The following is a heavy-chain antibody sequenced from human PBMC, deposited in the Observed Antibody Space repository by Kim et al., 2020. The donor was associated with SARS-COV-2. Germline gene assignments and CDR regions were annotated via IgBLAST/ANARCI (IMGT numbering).Heavy chain of an antibody. Sequence: GGSLRLSCAASGFTFSGYWMHWVRQAPGKGLVCVSRIDGDGSSTTYADSVNGRFTISRDNAKNTLYLQMNSLRVEDTAVYYCTRGQREATRSKMDVWGQ. V-gene: IGHV3-74*01. CDR1: GFTFSGYW. CDR3: TRGQREATRSKMDV. J-gene: IGHJ6*02. D-gene: IGHD1-1*01. CDR2: IDGDGSST.